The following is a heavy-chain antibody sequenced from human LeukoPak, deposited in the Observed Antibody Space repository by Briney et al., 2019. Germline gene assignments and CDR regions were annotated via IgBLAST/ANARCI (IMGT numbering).Heavy chain of an antibody. CDR3: AKVLRYFMDV. V-gene: IGHV3-23*01. CDR2: VSISGDNT. CDR1: GFTFSNYA. D-gene: IGHD3-9*01. Sequence: GGSLRLSCAASGFTFSNYAMSWVRQAPGKGLEWVSRVSISGDNTYYADSVKGRFTISRDNSKNTLYLQINSLRAEDTAVYYCAKVLRYFMDVWGQGTTVTVSS. J-gene: IGHJ6*02.